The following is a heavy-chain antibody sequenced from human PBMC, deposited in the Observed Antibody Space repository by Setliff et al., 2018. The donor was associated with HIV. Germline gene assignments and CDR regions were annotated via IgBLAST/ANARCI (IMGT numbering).Heavy chain of an antibody. CDR1: GTSFNDYF. CDR3: ARGLSFYDPGGFDY. D-gene: IGHD3-22*01. CDR2: IIHVGST. V-gene: IGHV4-34*12. J-gene: IGHJ4*02. Sequence: PSETLSLTCAVYGTSFNDYFWTWIRQSPGKGLQWIGEIIHVGSTKYNSPFKSRATISVDTSKNQFSLKLSSVTAADTAVYYCARGLSFYDPGGFDYWGQGTLVTVSS.